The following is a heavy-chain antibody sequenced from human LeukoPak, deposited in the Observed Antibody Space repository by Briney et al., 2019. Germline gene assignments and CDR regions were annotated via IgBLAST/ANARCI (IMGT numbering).Heavy chain of an antibody. V-gene: IGHV3-74*01. Sequence: GGSLRLSCAASGFTFSSYWMHWVRQAPGKGLVWVLRIKSDGSTNYADSVKGRFTISRDNAKNTVSLQMNSLRAEDTGVYYCARAPSEIGGYYPEYFRHWGQGTLVTVSS. CDR1: GFTFSSYW. CDR3: ARAPSEIGGYYPEYFRH. D-gene: IGHD3-22*01. J-gene: IGHJ1*01. CDR2: IKSDGST.